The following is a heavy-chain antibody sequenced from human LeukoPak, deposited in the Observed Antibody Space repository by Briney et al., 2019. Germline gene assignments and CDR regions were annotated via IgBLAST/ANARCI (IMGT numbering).Heavy chain of an antibody. CDR1: GFTFSSYS. CDR2: ISSSSSYI. D-gene: IGHD6-13*01. J-gene: IGHJ4*02. V-gene: IGHV3-21*01. Sequence: GGSLRLSCADSGFTFSSYSMNWVRQAPGKGLEWVSSISSSSSYIYYADSVKGRFTISRDNAKNSLYLQMNSLRAEDTAVYYCASLGIAAANFDYWGQGTLVTVSS. CDR3: ASLGIAAANFDY.